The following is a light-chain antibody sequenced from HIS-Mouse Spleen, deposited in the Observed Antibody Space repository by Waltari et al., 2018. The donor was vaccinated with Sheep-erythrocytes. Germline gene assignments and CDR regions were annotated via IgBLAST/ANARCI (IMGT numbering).Light chain of an antibody. Sequence: SSELTQDPAVSVALRQTVRIPCQGDSLRSYDASWFQQKPGQAPVLVIYGKNNRPSGIPDRFSGSSSGNTASLTITGAQAEDEADFYCNSRDSSGNHLGVVFGGGTKLTVL. CDR3: NSRDSSGNHLGVV. CDR1: SLRSYD. CDR2: GKN. J-gene: IGLJ2*01. V-gene: IGLV3-19*01.